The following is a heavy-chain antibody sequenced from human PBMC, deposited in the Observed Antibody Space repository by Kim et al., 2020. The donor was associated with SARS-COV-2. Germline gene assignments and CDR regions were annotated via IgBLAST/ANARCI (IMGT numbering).Heavy chain of an antibody. D-gene: IGHD3-16*02. CDR2: IWYDGSNK. J-gene: IGHJ4*02. CDR1: GFTFSSYG. CDR3: ARGDYVWGSYHHFDY. Sequence: GGSLRLSCAASGFTFSSYGMHWFRQAPGKGLEWVAVIWYDGSNKYYADSVKGRFTISRDNSKNTLYLQMNSLRAEDTAVYYCARGDYVWGSYHHFDYWGQGTLLTVSS. V-gene: IGHV3-33*01.